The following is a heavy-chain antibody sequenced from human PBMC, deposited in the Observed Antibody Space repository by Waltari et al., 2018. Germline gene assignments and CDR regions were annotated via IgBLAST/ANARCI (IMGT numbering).Heavy chain of an antibody. J-gene: IGHJ3*02. CDR3: ARRVGYCSGGSCYLIRGAFDI. Sequence: QLQLQESGPGLVKPSETLSLTCTVSGGSISSSSYYWGWIRQPPGKGLEWIGSIYYSGGTYYNPALTSRVTISVDTSKNQFSLKLSSVTAADTAVYYCARRVGYCSGGSCYLIRGAFDIWGQGTMVTVSS. CDR1: GGSISSSSYY. CDR2: IYYSGGT. D-gene: IGHD2-15*01. V-gene: IGHV4-39*01.